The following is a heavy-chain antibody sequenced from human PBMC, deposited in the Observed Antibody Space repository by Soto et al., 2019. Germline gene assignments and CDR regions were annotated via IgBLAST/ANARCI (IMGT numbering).Heavy chain of an antibody. J-gene: IGHJ6*01. CDR2: ISGSGGST. D-gene: IGHD6-19*01. Sequence: EVQLLESGGGLVQPGGCLRLSCAASGCTFSSYAMSWVRQARGKGLEWVSAISGSGGSTYYADSVKGRFTISRDNSKNSLYLQMNSLRAEDTAVYYCARVTWLDYGYYYYYYGMDVW. CDR1: GCTFSSYA. CDR3: ARVTWLDYGYYYYYYGMDV. V-gene: IGHV3-23*01.